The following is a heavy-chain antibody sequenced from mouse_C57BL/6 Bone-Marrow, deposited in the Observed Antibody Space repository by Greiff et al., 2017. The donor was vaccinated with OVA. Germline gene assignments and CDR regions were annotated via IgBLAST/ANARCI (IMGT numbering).Heavy chain of an antibody. D-gene: IGHD2-13*01. V-gene: IGHV1-64*01. CDR2: IHPNSGST. J-gene: IGHJ3*01. CDR1: GYTFTSYW. Sequence: QVQLQQPGAELVKPGAPVKLSCKASGYTFTSYWMHWVKQRPGQGLEWIGMIHPNSGSTNYNEKFKRKATLTVDKSSSTAYMQLSSLTSEDAAVYYCAREGSGDPGYWGQGTLVTVSA. CDR3: AREGSGDPGY.